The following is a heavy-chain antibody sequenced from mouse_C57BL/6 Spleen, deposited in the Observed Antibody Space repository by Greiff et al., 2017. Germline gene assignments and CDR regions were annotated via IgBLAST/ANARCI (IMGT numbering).Heavy chain of an antibody. D-gene: IGHD1-1*01. CDR2: IYPRGGNT. CDR3: ARLDYYGSSYDAMDD. Sequence: QVQLQQSGAELARPGASVKLSCKASGYTFTSYGISWVKQRTGQGLEWIGEIYPRGGNTYYNEKFKGKATLTADKSSSTAYMELRSLTSEDSAVYFCARLDYYGSSYDAMDDWGQGTSVTVSS. CDR1: GYTFTSYG. J-gene: IGHJ4*01. V-gene: IGHV1-81*01.